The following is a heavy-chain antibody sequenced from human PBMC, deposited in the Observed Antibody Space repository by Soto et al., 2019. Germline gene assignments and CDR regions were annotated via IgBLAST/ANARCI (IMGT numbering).Heavy chain of an antibody. J-gene: IGHJ6*02. CDR1: GGTFSSYA. V-gene: IGHV1-69*06. CDR2: IIPIFGTA. Sequence: PSVEVSCKASGGTFSSYAISWVRQAPGEGLEWMGGIIPIFGTANYAQKFQGRVTITADKSTSTAYMELSSLRSEDTAVYYCARDNVPPYCSGGSCYGMDVWGQGTTVTVSS. D-gene: IGHD2-15*01. CDR3: ARDNVPPYCSGGSCYGMDV.